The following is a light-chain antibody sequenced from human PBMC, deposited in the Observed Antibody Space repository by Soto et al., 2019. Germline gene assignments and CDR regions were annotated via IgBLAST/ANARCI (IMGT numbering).Light chain of an antibody. CDR3: QQRST. J-gene: IGKJ4*01. Sequence: EIVMTQSPATLSVSPGERATVSCRASQSVRSNLAWYQQKPGQAPRLLIYGASTRATGIPARFSGSGSGTEFTLTISSLEPEDFAVYYCQQRSTFGGGTKVDIK. V-gene: IGKV3-15*01. CDR2: GAS. CDR1: QSVRSN.